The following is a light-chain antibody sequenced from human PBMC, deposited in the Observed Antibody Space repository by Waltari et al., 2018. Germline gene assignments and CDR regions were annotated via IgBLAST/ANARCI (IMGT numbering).Light chain of an antibody. CDR2: AAS. Sequence: DIQMTQSPSSLSASVGDRVTLTCRASQSISNYLYWYQQRPGKAPKLLIYAASSLQSGVPSRFSGSGSGTDFTLTISSLQPEDFATYYCQQSYSTPPTFGQGTKVEI. CDR1: QSISNY. J-gene: IGKJ1*01. CDR3: QQSYSTPPT. V-gene: IGKV1-39*01.